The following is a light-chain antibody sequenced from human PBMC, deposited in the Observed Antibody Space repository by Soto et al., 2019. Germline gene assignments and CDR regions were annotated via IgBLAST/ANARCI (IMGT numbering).Light chain of an antibody. CDR1: QTISSW. V-gene: IGKV1-5*03. CDR3: HHYNSYSEA. J-gene: IGKJ1*01. CDR2: KAS. Sequence: DIQMTQSPSTLSGSVGDRVTMTCRASQTISSWLAWYQQKPGKAPKLLIYKASTLKSGVPSRFSGSGSGTEFTLTISSLQPDDFASYYCHHYNSYSEAFAQGTKVELK.